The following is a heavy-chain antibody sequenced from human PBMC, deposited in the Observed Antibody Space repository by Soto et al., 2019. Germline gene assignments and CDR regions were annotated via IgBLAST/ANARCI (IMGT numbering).Heavy chain of an antibody. CDR2: ISSSSSYI. CDR1: GFTFSSYS. V-gene: IGHV3-21*01. D-gene: IGHD6-13*01. J-gene: IGHJ4*02. Sequence: GWSLRLSCAASGFTFSSYSMNWVRQAPGKGLEWVSSISSSSSYIYYADSVKGRFTISRDNAKNSLYLQMNSLRAEDTAVYYCAREQQLPYFDYWGQGTLVTVSS. CDR3: AREQQLPYFDY.